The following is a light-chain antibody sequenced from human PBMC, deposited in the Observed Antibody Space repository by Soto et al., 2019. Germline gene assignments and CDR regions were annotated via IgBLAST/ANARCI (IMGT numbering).Light chain of an antibody. CDR3: QQSYSTPWT. J-gene: IGKJ1*01. CDR1: QSISKD. Sequence: DIQMTQSPSSLSASVGDRVNLTCRASQSISKDLNWYQQKPGKAPIRVISDASTLQSDVPSRFSGAVSGTDFTLTITNLQPEDFAAYFCQQSYSTPWTFGLGTKVDIK. V-gene: IGKV1-39*01. CDR2: DAS.